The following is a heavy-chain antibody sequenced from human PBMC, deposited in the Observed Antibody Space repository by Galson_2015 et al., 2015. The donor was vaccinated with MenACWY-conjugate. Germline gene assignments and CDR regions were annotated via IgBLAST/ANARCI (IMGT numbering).Heavy chain of an antibody. V-gene: IGHV1-69*08. CDR2: IIPILGTP. D-gene: IGHD3-22*01. CDR1: GGTFSSST. CDR3: ARVPYDSSGYFDH. Sequence: SVKVSCKASGGTFSSSTISWMRQAPGQGLEWMGRIIPILGTPNYAQRFQGRVTITADKSTSTAYMELSSLRSEDTAVYYCARVPYDSSGYFDHWGQGTLVTVSS. J-gene: IGHJ4*02.